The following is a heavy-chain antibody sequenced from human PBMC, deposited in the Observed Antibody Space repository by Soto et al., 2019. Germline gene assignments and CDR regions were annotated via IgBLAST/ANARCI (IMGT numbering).Heavy chain of an antibody. CDR1: GDSVSSNNAA. D-gene: IGHD6-19*01. V-gene: IGHV6-1*01. CDR3: AKVRYSSASYYYHGMDF. J-gene: IGHJ6*02. Sequence: HTLSLTCAISGDSVSSNNAAWNWIRQSPSRGLEWLGRTYYRSKWYNDYAVSVKSRITINPDTSANQFSLQLNSVTPDDTAVYYCAKVRYSSASYYYHGMDFWGQGTTVTVSS. CDR2: TYYRSKWYN.